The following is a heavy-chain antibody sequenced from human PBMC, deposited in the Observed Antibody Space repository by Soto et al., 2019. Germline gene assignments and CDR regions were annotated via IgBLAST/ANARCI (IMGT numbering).Heavy chain of an antibody. Sequence: GSLRLSCAASGFTFATSAMSWVRQAPGKGPEWVSGISGSGFNTYYADSVKGRFTISRDNSKNTLFLQMNNLRGEDTALYSCAKGPTIFGVVLTYDYYYGVEVWGQGTTVTVSS. J-gene: IGHJ6*02. D-gene: IGHD3-3*01. CDR1: GFTFATSA. CDR2: ISGSGFNT. CDR3: AKGPTIFGVVLTYDYYYGVEV. V-gene: IGHV3-23*01.